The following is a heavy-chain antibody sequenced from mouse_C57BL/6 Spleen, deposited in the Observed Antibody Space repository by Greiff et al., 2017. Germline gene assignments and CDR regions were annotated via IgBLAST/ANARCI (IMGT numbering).Heavy chain of an antibody. D-gene: IGHD2-1*01. CDR2: IDPSDSYT. J-gene: IGHJ3*01. V-gene: IGHV1-50*01. CDR1: GYTFTSYW. Sequence: QVQLQQPGAELVKPGASVKLSCKASGYTFTSYWMQWVKQRPGPGLEWIGEIDPSDSYTNYNQKFKGKATLTVDTASSTAYMQLSSLTSEDYAVYYCAREGNGFAYWGQGTLVTVSA. CDR3: AREGNGFAY.